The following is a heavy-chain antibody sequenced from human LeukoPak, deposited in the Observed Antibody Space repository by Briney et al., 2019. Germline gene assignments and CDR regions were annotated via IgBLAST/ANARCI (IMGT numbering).Heavy chain of an antibody. Sequence: PGGSLRLSCAASGFTFSNAWMSWVRQAPGKGLEWVGRIKSKTDGGTTDYAAPVKGRFTISRDDSKNTLYLQMNSLKTEDAAVYYCTTGVPLAVAGTDYWGQGTLVTVSS. CDR1: GFTFSNAW. D-gene: IGHD6-19*01. CDR2: IKSKTDGGTT. CDR3: TTGVPLAVAGTDY. J-gene: IGHJ4*02. V-gene: IGHV3-15*01.